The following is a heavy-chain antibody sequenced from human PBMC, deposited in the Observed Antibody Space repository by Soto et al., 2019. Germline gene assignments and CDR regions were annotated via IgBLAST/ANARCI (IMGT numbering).Heavy chain of an antibody. CDR1: GFTFSRDG. CDR3: ARDQGWVFDY. CDR2: IWSDGSNE. V-gene: IGHV3-33*01. D-gene: IGHD6-19*01. J-gene: IGHJ4*02. Sequence: QVQLVESGGGVVQPGGSLRLSCAASGFTFSRDGMHWVRQAPGKGLEWLANIWSDGSNENYADSVKGRFTISRDNSKNTLYLQMNRLRAEDTAVYYCARDQGWVFDYWGQGTLVTASS.